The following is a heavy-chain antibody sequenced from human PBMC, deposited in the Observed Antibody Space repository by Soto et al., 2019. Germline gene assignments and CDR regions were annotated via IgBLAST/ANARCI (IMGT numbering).Heavy chain of an antibody. J-gene: IGHJ4*02. CDR2: IKEVGSQK. CDR1: GFSFSMYW. V-gene: IGHV3-7*01. Sequence: GGSLRLSCAASGFSFSMYWMSWVRQAPGKGLEWVANIKEVGSQKYYVDSVKGRFTISRDNAKNSLYLQMNSLRAEDTAVYYCARHQVGYRVTDYWGQGTLVTVSS. CDR3: ARHQVGYRVTDY. D-gene: IGHD1-26*01.